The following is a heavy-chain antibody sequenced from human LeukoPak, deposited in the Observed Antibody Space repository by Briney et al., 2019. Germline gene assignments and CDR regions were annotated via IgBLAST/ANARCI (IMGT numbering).Heavy chain of an antibody. V-gene: IGHV1-69*05. CDR3: ASHLEYNRKGFDY. J-gene: IGHJ4*02. CDR1: GGTFSSYA. CDR2: IIPIFGTA. D-gene: IGHD1-14*01. Sequence: SVKVSCKASGGTFSSYAISWVRQAPGQGLEWMGGIIPIFGTANYAQKFQGRVTITTDESTSTAYMELSSLRSEDTAVYYCASHLEYNRKGFDYWGQGTLVTVSS.